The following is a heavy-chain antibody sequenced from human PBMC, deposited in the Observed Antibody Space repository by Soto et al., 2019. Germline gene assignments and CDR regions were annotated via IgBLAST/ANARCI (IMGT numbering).Heavy chain of an antibody. J-gene: IGHJ6*02. CDR3: AKDAPPSAVWPLQTGGGLDV. Sequence: QVQLVESGGGVVQPGRSLRLSCAASGFTFRKYGMHWVRQAPGKGLEWLAVIWYDGSKKYYADSVKGRFTTSRDNPKNTMYREMNGLRAEDTAAYYCAKDAPPSAVWPLQTGGGLDVCGQGTTVTVSS. CDR1: GFTFRKYG. CDR2: IWYDGSKK. V-gene: IGHV3-33*06. D-gene: IGHD2-8*01.